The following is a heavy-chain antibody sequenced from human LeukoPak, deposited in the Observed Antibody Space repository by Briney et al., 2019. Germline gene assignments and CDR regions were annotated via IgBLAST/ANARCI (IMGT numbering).Heavy chain of an antibody. CDR2: INWTGDRA. Sequence: GSLRLSCAASWITLYEYGISWVRQGSGKGLELVSGINWTGDRAGYADSVKGRFTISRDNAKNSLYLQMNSLRAEDTALFYCARDDNALIVGAASLIYWGQGTLVTVSS. D-gene: IGHD1-26*01. V-gene: IGHV3-20*04. CDR1: WITLYEYG. CDR3: ARDDNALIVGAASLIY. J-gene: IGHJ4*02.